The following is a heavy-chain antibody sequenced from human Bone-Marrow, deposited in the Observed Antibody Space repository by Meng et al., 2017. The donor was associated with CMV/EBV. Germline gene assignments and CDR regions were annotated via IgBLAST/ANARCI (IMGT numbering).Heavy chain of an antibody. J-gene: IGHJ3*02. D-gene: IGHD2-2*01. CDR1: GGSISSYY. CDR2: IYYSGST. CDR3: ARERIPAALNAFDI. Sequence: SETLFLTCTVSGGSISSYYWSWIRQPPGKGLEWIGYIYYSGSTNYNPSLKSRVTISVDTSKNQFSLKLSSVTAADTAVYYCARERIPAALNAFDIWGQGTMVTVSS. V-gene: IGHV4-59*01.